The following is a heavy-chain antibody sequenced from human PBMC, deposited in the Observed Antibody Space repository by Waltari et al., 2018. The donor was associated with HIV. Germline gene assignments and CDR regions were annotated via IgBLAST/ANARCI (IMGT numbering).Heavy chain of an antibody. CDR1: GGSISSGSYY. V-gene: IGHV4-61*02. Sequence: QVQLQESGPGLVKPSQTLSLPCTVSGGSISSGSYYWSWIRQPAGKGLEWIGRIYTSGSTNYNPSLKSRVTISVDTSKNQFSLKLSSVTAADTAVYYCAGQYYDFWSAPEDYWGQGTLVTVSS. D-gene: IGHD3-3*01. CDR3: AGQYYDFWSAPEDY. J-gene: IGHJ4*02. CDR2: IYTSGST.